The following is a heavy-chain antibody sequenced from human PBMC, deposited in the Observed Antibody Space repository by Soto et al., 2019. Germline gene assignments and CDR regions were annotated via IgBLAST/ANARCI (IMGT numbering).Heavy chain of an antibody. CDR2: IWYDGSNK. Sequence: GGSLRLSCAASGFTFSSYGMHWVRQAPGKGLEWVAVIWYDGSNKYYADSVKGRFTISRDNSKNTLYLQMNSLRAEDTAVYYCARAGESLDLEHFDYWVQGTLVTVSS. V-gene: IGHV3-33*01. CDR1: GFTFSSYG. D-gene: IGHD7-27*01. CDR3: ARAGESLDLEHFDY. J-gene: IGHJ4*02.